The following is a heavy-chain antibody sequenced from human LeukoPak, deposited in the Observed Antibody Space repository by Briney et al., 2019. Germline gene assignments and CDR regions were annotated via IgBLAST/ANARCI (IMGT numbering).Heavy chain of an antibody. V-gene: IGHV3-23*01. Sequence: GGSLRLSCAASGFTFSNYAMTWVRQAPGEVPEWVSAISDSGGDTNYADSVKGRFTISRDNSKNTLYLQMNSLRAEDTAVYYCAKVRTGHYFDYWGQGTLVTVSS. CDR3: AKVRTGHYFDY. CDR1: GFTFSNYA. CDR2: ISDSGGDT. D-gene: IGHD3/OR15-3a*01. J-gene: IGHJ4*02.